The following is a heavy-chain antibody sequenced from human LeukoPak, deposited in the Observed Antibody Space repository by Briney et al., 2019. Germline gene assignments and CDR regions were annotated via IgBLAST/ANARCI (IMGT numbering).Heavy chain of an antibody. V-gene: IGHV3-23*01. CDR1: GFPFSSHA. D-gene: IGHD2-8*01. Sequence: GGSLRLSCAASGFPFSSHAMSWVRQPPGKGREWVAAISNGKTYYADSVRGRFAISRDDSTNTVYLQMNSLRDEDTALYHCVREAGYCTPVCVKTNWFDPWGQGTLVTVSS. CDR3: VREAGYCTPVCVKTNWFDP. J-gene: IGHJ5*02. CDR2: ISNGKT.